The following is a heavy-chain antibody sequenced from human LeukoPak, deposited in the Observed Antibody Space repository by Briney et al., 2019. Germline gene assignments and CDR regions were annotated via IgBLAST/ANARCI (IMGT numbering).Heavy chain of an antibody. CDR2: ISSSSSYI. J-gene: IGHJ3*02. Sequence: GGSLRLSCAASGFTFSSYSMNWVRQAPGKGLEWVSFISSSSSYIYYADSVKGRFTISRDNAKNSLYLQMNSLRAEDTAVYYCARDFGGTRAFDIWGQGTMVTVSS. CDR1: GFTFSSYS. D-gene: IGHD1-1*01. V-gene: IGHV3-21*01. CDR3: ARDFGGTRAFDI.